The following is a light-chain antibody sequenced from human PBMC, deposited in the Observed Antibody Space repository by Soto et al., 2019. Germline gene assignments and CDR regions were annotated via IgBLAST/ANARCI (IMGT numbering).Light chain of an antibody. Sequence: EIVWTQSPGTLSLSPGERATLSCRASQSVSGSYLAWYKQKPGQAPRLLIYGASSRATGIPDRFSGSGSGTDFTLTIRRLEPEEFAGDYCQQYGSSPTFGQGTKVDIK. CDR2: GAS. V-gene: IGKV3-20*01. CDR1: QSVSGSY. CDR3: QQYGSSPT. J-gene: IGKJ1*01.